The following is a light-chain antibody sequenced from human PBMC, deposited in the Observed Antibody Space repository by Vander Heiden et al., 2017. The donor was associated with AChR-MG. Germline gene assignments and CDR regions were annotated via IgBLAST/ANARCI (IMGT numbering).Light chain of an antibody. Sequence: QSALTQPASVSGSPGQSITISCTGTSSDVGASNLVSWYQRLPGKAPELVIYDVNNRPSGVSTRFSGSKSDTTASLSISGLQAEDEADYYCSSYSTTNIEVVFGGGTKLTVL. CDR2: DVN. J-gene: IGLJ2*01. CDR3: SSYSTTNIEVV. V-gene: IGLV2-14*01. CDR1: SSDVGASNL.